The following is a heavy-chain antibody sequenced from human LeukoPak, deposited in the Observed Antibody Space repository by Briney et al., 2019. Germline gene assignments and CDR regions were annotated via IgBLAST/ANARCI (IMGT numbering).Heavy chain of an antibody. J-gene: IGHJ3*02. CDR3: ARRLYIVRGAFDI. Sequence: GGSLRLSCAASGFTFSDYGMSWVRQSPGKGLEWVSTIGGRGGSTYYADSVKGRFTISRDNSKNTVHLQMNNLRAEDTAMYFCARRLYIVRGAFDIWGQGTMVTVSS. V-gene: IGHV3-23*01. CDR2: IGGRGGST. D-gene: IGHD2/OR15-2a*01. CDR1: GFTFSDYG.